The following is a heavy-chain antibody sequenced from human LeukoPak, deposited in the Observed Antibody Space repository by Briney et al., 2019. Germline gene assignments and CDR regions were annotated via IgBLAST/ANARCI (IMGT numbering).Heavy chain of an antibody. Sequence: ASVKVSFKASGYTFTGYYMHWVRQAPGQGLEWMGWINPNSGGTNYVQKFQGRVTMTRDTSISTAYMELSRLRSDDTAVYYCARVRCSGGSCYTGFDYWGQGTLVTVSS. J-gene: IGHJ4*02. CDR1: GYTFTGYY. CDR3: ARVRCSGGSCYTGFDY. D-gene: IGHD2-15*01. CDR2: INPNSGGT. V-gene: IGHV1-2*02.